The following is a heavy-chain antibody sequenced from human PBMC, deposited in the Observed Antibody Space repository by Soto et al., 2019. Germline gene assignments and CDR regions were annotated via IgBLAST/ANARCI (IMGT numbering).Heavy chain of an antibody. CDR1: GLTVSTNS. CDR2: IYSSGST. CDR3: ARDTPLFSFGYQGGNYFDY. Sequence: GGSLRLSCVVSGLTVSTNSMNWVRQAPGKGLEWVSIIYSSGSTYYADSVKGRFTVSRDTSRNTLYLQMSSLRVEDTAVYYCARDTPLFSFGYQGGNYFDYWGQGALVTVSS. D-gene: IGHD3-22*01. J-gene: IGHJ4*02. V-gene: IGHV3-66*01.